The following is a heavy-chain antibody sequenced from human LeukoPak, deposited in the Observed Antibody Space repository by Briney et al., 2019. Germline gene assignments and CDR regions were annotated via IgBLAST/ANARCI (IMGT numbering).Heavy chain of an antibody. V-gene: IGHV1-18*01. D-gene: IGHD3-10*01. CDR1: GYTFTSYD. CDR2: ISAYNGNT. CDR3: ARAYYYGSGSYAYYYYYYMDV. J-gene: IGHJ6*03. Sequence: ASVKVSCKASGYTFTSYDIIWVRQATGQGLEWMGWISAYNGNTNYAQKLQGRVTMTTDTSTSTAYMELRSLRSDDTAVYYCARAYYYGSGSYAYYYYYYMDVWGKGTTVTVSS.